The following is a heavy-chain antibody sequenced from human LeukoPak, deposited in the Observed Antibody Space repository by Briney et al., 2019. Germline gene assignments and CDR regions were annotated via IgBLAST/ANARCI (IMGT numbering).Heavy chain of an antibody. CDR1: GGSISSYY. Sequence: SETLSLTCTVSGGSISSYYWSWIRHPPGKGLENIAYIYYSGSTNYNPSLKSRVTISVDTSKNQFSLKLSSVTAADTAVYYCARLVRTYYYDSSGYYWDYWGQGTLVTVSS. J-gene: IGHJ4*02. D-gene: IGHD3-22*01. V-gene: IGHV4-59*08. CDR2: IYYSGST. CDR3: ARLVRTYYYDSSGYYWDY.